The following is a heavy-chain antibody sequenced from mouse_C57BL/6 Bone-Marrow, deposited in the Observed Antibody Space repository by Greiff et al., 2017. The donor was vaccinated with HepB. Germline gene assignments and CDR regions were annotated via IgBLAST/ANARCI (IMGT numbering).Heavy chain of an antibody. CDR3: TTDYGSRAWFAY. D-gene: IGHD1-1*01. Sequence: DVKLQESGAELVRPGASVKLSCTASGFNIKDDYMHWVKQRPEQGLEWIGWIDPENGDTEYASKFQGKATITADTSSNTAYLKLSSLTSEDTAVYYCTTDYGSRAWFAYWGQGTLVTVSA. J-gene: IGHJ3*01. CDR1: GFNIKDDY. V-gene: IGHV14-4*01. CDR2: IDPENGDT.